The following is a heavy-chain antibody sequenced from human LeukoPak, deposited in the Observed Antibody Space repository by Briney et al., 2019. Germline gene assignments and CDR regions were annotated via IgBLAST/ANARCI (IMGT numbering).Heavy chain of an antibody. D-gene: IGHD5-24*01. Sequence: RASVKVSCKASGYTFTGYYMHWVRQAPGQGLEWMGWINPNSGGTNYAQKFQGRVTMTRDTSISTAYMELSRLRSDDTAVYYCARARMYYYYYGMDVWGQGTTVTVSS. V-gene: IGHV1-2*02. CDR2: INPNSGGT. CDR3: ARARMYYYYYGMDV. J-gene: IGHJ6*02. CDR1: GYTFTGYY.